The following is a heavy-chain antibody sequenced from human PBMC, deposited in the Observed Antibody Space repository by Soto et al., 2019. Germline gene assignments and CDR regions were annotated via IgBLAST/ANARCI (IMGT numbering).Heavy chain of an antibody. CDR3: AIDHYGFNSIDS. CDR1: GFTFSNYW. D-gene: IGHD3-10*01. J-gene: IGHJ4*02. CDR2: LRGDGGYA. Sequence: LRLSCAASGFTFSNYWMHWVRQVPGKGLVHVSRLRGDGGYADHAESVKGRFTISRDNARNTLYLQMNSLRVEDTAVYYCAIDHYGFNSIDSSGQGTQVTVSS. V-gene: IGHV3-74*01.